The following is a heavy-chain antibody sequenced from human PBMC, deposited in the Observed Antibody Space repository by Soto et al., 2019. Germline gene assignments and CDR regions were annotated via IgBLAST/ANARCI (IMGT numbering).Heavy chain of an antibody. CDR1: GFTFSSYW. J-gene: IGHJ6*02. CDR2: IKQDGSEK. D-gene: IGHD1-26*01. CDR3: ARDKVVNSGSYYGYYGMDV. Sequence: EVQLVESGGGLVKPGGSLRLSCAASGFTFSSYWMSWVRQAPGKGLEWVANIKQDGSEKYYVDSVKGRFTISRDNAKNSLYLQMNSLRAEDTAVYYCARDKVVNSGSYYGYYGMDVWGQGTTVTVSS. V-gene: IGHV3-7*03.